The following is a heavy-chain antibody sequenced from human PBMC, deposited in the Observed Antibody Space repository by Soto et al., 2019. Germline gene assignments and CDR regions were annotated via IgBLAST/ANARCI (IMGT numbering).Heavy chain of an antibody. J-gene: IGHJ4*02. CDR3: ASYNWPATSDY. CDR1: GFTFSNYA. CDR2: VTGNADKT. V-gene: IGHV3-23*01. D-gene: IGHD6-25*01. Sequence: GGSLRLSCAASGFTFSNYAMTWVRQAPGKGLEWVSGVTGNADKTYYADSVKGRFSIFRDNSKNTLYLQMNSLRAEDMAVYYCASYNWPATSDYWGQGTLVTVSS.